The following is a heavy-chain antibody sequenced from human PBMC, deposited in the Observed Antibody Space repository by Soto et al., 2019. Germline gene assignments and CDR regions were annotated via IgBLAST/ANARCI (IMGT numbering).Heavy chain of an antibody. CDR1: GFPFSSYG. J-gene: IGHJ6*02. D-gene: IGHD2-15*01. V-gene: IGHV3-30*18. Sequence: PGGSLRLSCAASGFPFSSYGMHWVRQAPGKGLEWVAVISYDGSNKYYADSVKGRFTISRDNSKNTLYLQMNSLRAEDTAVYYCAKDLYCSGGSCYYGMDVWGQGTTVTVSS. CDR3: AKDLYCSGGSCYYGMDV. CDR2: ISYDGSNK.